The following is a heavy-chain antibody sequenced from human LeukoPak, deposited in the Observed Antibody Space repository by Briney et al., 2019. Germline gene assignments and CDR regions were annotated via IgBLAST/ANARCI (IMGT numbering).Heavy chain of an antibody. D-gene: IGHD2-8*02. CDR2: ISGSGSPS. Sequence: PGGSLRLSCAASGFIFSSYVMSWVRQAPGMGLEWVSGISGSGSPSFYADSVKGRFTISRDNSKNTLYLQMNSLSAEDTAVYFCARRLRSNGGLYDFWGQGSLVTVSS. V-gene: IGHV3-23*01. CDR1: GFIFSSYV. CDR3: ARRLRSNGGLYDF. J-gene: IGHJ4*02.